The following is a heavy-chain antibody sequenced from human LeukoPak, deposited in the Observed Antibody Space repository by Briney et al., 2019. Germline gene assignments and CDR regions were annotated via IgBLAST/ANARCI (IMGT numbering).Heavy chain of an antibody. D-gene: IGHD1-26*01. CDR3: ARSGSYYRDADY. J-gene: IGHJ4*02. Sequence: PGGSLRLSCAASGFTFSSYSMNWVRQAPGKGLEWVSSISSSSSYIYYADSVKDRFTISRDNAKNSLYLQMNSLRAEDTAVYYCARSGSYYRDADYWGQGTLVTVSS. CDR1: GFTFSSYS. V-gene: IGHV3-21*01. CDR2: ISSSSSYI.